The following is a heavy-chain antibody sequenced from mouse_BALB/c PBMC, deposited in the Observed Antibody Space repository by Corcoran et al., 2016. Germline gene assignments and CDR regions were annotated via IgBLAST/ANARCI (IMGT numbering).Heavy chain of an antibody. Sequence: QIQLVQCGPELKKPGETLQISCKASGYTFTHYGMNWVKPAPGKVLKWMGWINTYTGESTYANDFKGRFAFSLETSARTAYLQINNLKNADTATYFCAREPYDMDYWGQGTSVTVSA. CDR2: INTYTGES. CDR3: AREPYDMDY. CDR1: GYTFTHYG. V-gene: IGHV9-3-1*01. J-gene: IGHJ4*01.